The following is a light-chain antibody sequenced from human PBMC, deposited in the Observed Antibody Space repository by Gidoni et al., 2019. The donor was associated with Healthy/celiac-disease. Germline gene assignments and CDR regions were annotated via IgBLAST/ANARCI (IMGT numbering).Light chain of an antibody. CDR3: QQRSLPRRFT. CDR1: QSVSSY. CDR2: DAS. J-gene: IGKJ3*01. V-gene: IGKV3-11*01. Sequence: EIVLTQSPATLSLSPGERATLSCRASQSVSSYLAWYQQKPGQAPRRLIYDASNRATGIPARFSGSGSGTDFTLTISSLEPEDFAVYYCQQRSLPRRFTFGPGTKVDIK.